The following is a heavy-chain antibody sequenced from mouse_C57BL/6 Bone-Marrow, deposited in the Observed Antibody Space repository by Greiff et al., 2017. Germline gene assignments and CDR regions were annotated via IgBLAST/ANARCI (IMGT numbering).Heavy chain of an antibody. CDR2: IYPGSGST. Sequence: QVHVKQPGAELVKPGASVKMSCKASGYTFTSYWITWVKQRPGQGLEWIGDIYPGSGSTNYNEKFKSKATLTVDTSSSTAYMQLSSLTSEDSAVYYCAREGSTYYCDYGGQGTTLTVSS. J-gene: IGHJ2*01. V-gene: IGHV1-55*01. CDR1: GYTFTSYW. D-gene: IGHD6-1*01. CDR3: AREGSTYYCDY.